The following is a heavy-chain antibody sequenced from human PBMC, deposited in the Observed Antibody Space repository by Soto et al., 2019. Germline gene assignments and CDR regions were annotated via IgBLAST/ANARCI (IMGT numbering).Heavy chain of an antibody. CDR3: SGGVGDAI. V-gene: IGHV3-7*04. J-gene: IGHJ4*02. CDR2: TNQDGSEK. CDR1: GFSFRSDW. D-gene: IGHD1-26*01. Sequence: EDQLVESGGGLVQPGGSLRLTCAVSGFSFRSDWMNWVRQAPGKGLEWVAHTNQDGSEKYYLDSVKGRFTIFRDNAKNSLYLQMNRLRAEDTAVYYCSGGVGDAIWGQGPLVTVSS.